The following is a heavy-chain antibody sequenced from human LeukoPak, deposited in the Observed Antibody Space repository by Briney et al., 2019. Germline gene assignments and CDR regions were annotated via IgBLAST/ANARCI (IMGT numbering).Heavy chain of an antibody. CDR2: IYQSGTT. CDR3: ARSVSSGWYWAY. Sequence: PSETLSLTCSVSGYSISSGYYWGWIRQPPGKGLEWIGSIYQSGTTSYNPSHKSRVTISVDTSKNQFSLKLSSVTAADTAVYYCARSVSSGWYWAYWGQGTLVTVSS. D-gene: IGHD6-19*01. CDR1: GYSISSGYY. V-gene: IGHV4-38-2*02. J-gene: IGHJ4*02.